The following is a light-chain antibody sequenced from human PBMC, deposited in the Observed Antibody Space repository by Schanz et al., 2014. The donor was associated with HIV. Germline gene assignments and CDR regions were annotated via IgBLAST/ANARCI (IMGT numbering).Light chain of an antibody. CDR2: EVT. CDR1: RSDIGTHDF. CDR3: SSYTSSSTLVV. V-gene: IGLV2-8*01. J-gene: IGLJ2*01. Sequence: QSALTQPPSASGSPGQSVTISCTGTRSDIGTHDFVSWYQLHPGKAPKLMIYEVTKRPSGVPARFSGSKSGNTASLTVSGLXTDDEADYYCSSYTSSSTLVVFGGGTKLTVL.